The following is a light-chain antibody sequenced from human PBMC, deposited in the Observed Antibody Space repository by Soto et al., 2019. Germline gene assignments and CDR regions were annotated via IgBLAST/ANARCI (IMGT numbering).Light chain of an antibody. CDR3: AAWDDSLSGPV. CDR2: SND. Sequence: QSVLTHPPSASGTPGQRVTISCSGSSSNIGSNTVNWYQQVPGTAPKLLIYSNDQRPSGVPDRFSGSKSGTSASLAISGLQSEDEADYSCAAWDDSLSGPVFGGGTKLTVL. J-gene: IGLJ2*01. V-gene: IGLV1-44*01. CDR1: SSNIGSNT.